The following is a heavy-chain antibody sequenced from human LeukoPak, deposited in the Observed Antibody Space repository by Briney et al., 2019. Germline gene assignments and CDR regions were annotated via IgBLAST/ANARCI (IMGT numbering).Heavy chain of an antibody. CDR3: ARGSSSWSLADAFDI. CDR2: MNPNSGNT. D-gene: IGHD6-13*01. V-gene: IGHV1-8*03. Sequence: GASVKVSCKASGYTFTSYDINWVRQATGQGLEWMGWMNPNSGNTGYAQKFQGRVTITRNTSISTAYMELSSLRSEDTAVYYCARGSSSWSLADAFDIWGQGTMVTVSS. J-gene: IGHJ3*02. CDR1: GYTFTSYD.